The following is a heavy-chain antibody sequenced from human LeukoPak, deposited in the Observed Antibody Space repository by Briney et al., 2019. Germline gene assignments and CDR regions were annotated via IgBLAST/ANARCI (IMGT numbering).Heavy chain of an antibody. CDR3: ARFGVDYDMDV. J-gene: IGHJ6*02. V-gene: IGHV4-59*11. CDR2: IHYTGKP. D-gene: IGHD3-16*01. CDR1: GGSISGHH. Sequence: PSETLSLTCSVSGGSISGHHWTWLRQPPGRGREWIGQIHYTGKPDYNPSLKSRITISVDTSKNQVSLQVSSVTAADSAIYYCARFGVDYDMDVWGHGTTVTVFS.